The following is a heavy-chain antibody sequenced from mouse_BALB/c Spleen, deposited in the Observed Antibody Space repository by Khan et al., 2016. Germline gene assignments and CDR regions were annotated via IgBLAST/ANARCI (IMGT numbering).Heavy chain of an antibody. V-gene: IGHV1S137*01. CDR2: ISTYYGDT. Sequence: VQLQESGAELVRPGVSVKISCKGSGYTFTDYAMHWVKQSHAKSLEWIGVISTYYGDTSYNQKFEGKATMTVDKSSSTAYMELARLTSEDSAIYYSTRDGLNYDYAMDYWGQGTSVTVSS. CDR1: GYTFTDYA. J-gene: IGHJ4*01. D-gene: IGHD2-1*01. CDR3: TRDGLNYDYAMDY.